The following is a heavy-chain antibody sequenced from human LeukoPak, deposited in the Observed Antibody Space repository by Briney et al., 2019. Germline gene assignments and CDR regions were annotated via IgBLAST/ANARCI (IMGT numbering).Heavy chain of an antibody. CDR3: ARPGVGSGRYGAFDI. CDR1: GGSISSYY. Sequence: SETLSLTCTVSGGSISSYYWSWIRQPPGKGLEWIGYIFYSGSTNYNPSLESRVTMSVDTSKNQLSLKLRSVTAADTAVYYCARPGVGSGRYGAFDIWGQGTLVIVSS. V-gene: IGHV4-59*08. CDR2: IFYSGST. J-gene: IGHJ3*02. D-gene: IGHD5-18*01.